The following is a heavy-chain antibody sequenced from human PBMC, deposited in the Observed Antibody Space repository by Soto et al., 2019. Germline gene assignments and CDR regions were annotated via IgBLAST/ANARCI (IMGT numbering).Heavy chain of an antibody. CDR2: INPNSGGT. V-gene: IGHV1-2*02. CDR3: ARDLLWSAQKPIDF. CDR1: GYTFSGYN. D-gene: IGHD2-21*01. J-gene: IGHJ4*02. Sequence: ASVKVSCKASGYTFSGYNMHWVRQAPGQGLEWMGWINPNSGGTNFARKFRGRVTMTRDTTLGTAYMELTNLTSDDTAVYFCARDLLWSAQKPIDFWGQGTLVTVSS.